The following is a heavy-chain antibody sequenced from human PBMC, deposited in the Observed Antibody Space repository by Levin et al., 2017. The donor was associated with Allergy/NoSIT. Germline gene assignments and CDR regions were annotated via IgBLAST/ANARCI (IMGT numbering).Heavy chain of an antibody. Sequence: RQHPGTGLEWIGYINYRGGTKYNPSLESRVTISVDTSKNEFSLKVTSVTAADTAVYYCARNRIIVSGGNDYYYGMDVWGQGTTVTVS. CDR2: INYRGGT. CDR3: ARNRIIVSGGNDYYYGMDV. V-gene: IGHV4-59*01. J-gene: IGHJ6*02. D-gene: IGHD5/OR15-5a*01.